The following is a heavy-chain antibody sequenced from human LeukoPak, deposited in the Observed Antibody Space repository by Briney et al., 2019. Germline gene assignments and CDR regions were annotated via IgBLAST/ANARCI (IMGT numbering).Heavy chain of an antibody. J-gene: IGHJ4*02. D-gene: IGHD2-21*02. Sequence: PSETLSLTCTVSGGSISSYYWSWIRQPPGKGLEWIGYIYYSGSTNYNPSLKSRVTISVDTSKNQFSLKLSSVTAADTAVYYCARGGPYCGGDCYSDWGQGTLVTVSS. V-gene: IGHV4-59*01. CDR2: IYYSGST. CDR1: GGSISSYY. CDR3: ARGGPYCGGDCYSD.